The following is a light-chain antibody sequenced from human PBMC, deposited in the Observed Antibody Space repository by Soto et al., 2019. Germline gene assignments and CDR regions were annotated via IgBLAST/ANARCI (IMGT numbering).Light chain of an antibody. J-gene: IGKJ1*01. CDR3: QQYGNAPPST. Sequence: EIVLTQSPGTLSLSPGERATLSCRASQSVSNSYLAWYQQIPGQAPRLLIYGASNRATGIPARFSGSGSGTDFTLTISRLEPEDSAVYYCQQYGNAPPSTFCQGTKVEIK. CDR1: QSVSNSY. V-gene: IGKV3-20*01. CDR2: GAS.